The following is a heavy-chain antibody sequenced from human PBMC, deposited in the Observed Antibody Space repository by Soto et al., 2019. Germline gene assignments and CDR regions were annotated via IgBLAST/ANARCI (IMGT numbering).Heavy chain of an antibody. J-gene: IGHJ5*01. V-gene: IGHV4-4*02. CDR3: ARVRQGCSANNCYFDP. CDR1: GCSVRAPDW. D-gene: IGHD1-1*01. CDR2: VHISGHS. Sequence: XETLCLTCTLSGCSVRAPDWLNWVRQSPDKGLEWIAEVHISGHSNYNPSLRSRVSVSIDSSKNQFYLNLNSVTAADTAIYYCARVRQGCSANNCYFDPWGQGTQVTVSS.